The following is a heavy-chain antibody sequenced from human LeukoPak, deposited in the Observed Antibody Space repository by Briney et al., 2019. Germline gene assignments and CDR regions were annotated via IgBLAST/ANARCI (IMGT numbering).Heavy chain of an antibody. J-gene: IGHJ4*02. Sequence: SVKVSCKASGGTFSSYAISWVRQAPGQGLEWMGRIIPIFGTANYAQKFQGRVTITTGESTSTAYMELSSLRSEDTAVYYCARGYGGVNYYDSSGYYFDYWGQGTLVTVSS. D-gene: IGHD3-22*01. CDR1: GGTFSSYA. CDR2: IIPIFGTA. V-gene: IGHV1-69*05. CDR3: ARGYGGVNYYDSSGYYFDY.